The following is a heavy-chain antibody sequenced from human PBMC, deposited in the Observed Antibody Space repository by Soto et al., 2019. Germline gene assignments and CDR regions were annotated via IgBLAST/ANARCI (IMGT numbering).Heavy chain of an antibody. Sequence: GGSLRLSCAASGFTFSSYAMSWVRQAPGKGLEWVSAISGSGGSTYYADSVKGRFTISRDNSKNTLYLQMNSLRAEDTAVYYCAKVNLADILTGYYLFDYWGQGTLVTVSS. D-gene: IGHD3-9*01. CDR3: AKVNLADILTGYYLFDY. CDR2: ISGSGGST. CDR1: GFTFSSYA. V-gene: IGHV3-23*01. J-gene: IGHJ4*02.